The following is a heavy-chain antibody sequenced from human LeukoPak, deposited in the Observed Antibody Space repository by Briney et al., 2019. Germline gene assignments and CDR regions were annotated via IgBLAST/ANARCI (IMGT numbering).Heavy chain of an antibody. D-gene: IGHD2-21*02. CDR3: ASARTYCGGDCYSGDAFDI. CDR2: IYYSGST. CDR1: GDSISSSSYY. J-gene: IGHJ3*02. Sequence: SETLSLTCTVSGDSISSSSYYWGWIRQPPGKGLEWIGYIYYSGSTYYNPSLKSRVTISVDTSKNQFSLKLSSVTAADTAVYYCASARTYCGGDCYSGDAFDIWGQGTMVTVSS. V-gene: IGHV4-30-4*08.